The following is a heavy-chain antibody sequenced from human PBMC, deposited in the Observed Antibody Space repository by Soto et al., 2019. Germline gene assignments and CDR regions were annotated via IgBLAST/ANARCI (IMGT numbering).Heavy chain of an antibody. Sequence: SETLSLTCTVSGGSISSGGYYWSWIRQPPGKGLEWIGEINHSGSTNYNPSLKSRVTISVDTSKNQFSLKLSSVTAADTAVYYCARGGPAARKGDYYGMDVWGQGTTVTVYS. CDR1: GGSISSGGYY. CDR3: ARGGPAARKGDYYGMDV. J-gene: IGHJ6*02. V-gene: IGHV4-39*07. D-gene: IGHD2-2*01. CDR2: INHSGST.